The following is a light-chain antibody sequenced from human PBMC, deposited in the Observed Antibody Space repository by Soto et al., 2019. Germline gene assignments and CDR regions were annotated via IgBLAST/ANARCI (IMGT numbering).Light chain of an antibody. CDR3: QQSYMDPIT. CDR1: QSISSS. Sequence: DIQMTQSPSTLSSSVGDIVTITCRASQSISSSLNWYQQTPGKAPRLLIYDASRLQSGVPSRFSGSGGGTDFTLSISSVQPQDFATYFCQQSYMDPITFGQGTRLEIK. V-gene: IGKV1-39*01. CDR2: DAS. J-gene: IGKJ5*01.